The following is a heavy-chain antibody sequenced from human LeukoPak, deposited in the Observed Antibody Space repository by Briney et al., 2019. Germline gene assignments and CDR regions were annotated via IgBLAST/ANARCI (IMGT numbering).Heavy chain of an antibody. CDR1: GFTFSNYW. CDR2: IKEDGSEK. D-gene: IGHD2-2*01. V-gene: IGHV3-7*04. CDR3: ARGYCSPTTCAGGS. J-gene: IGHJ5*02. Sequence: AGGSLRLSCVASGFTFSNYWMNWVRQAPGKGLEWVANIKEDGSEKYYVDSVKGRFTISRDNAKNSLCLQMNSLRDEDTAVYYCARGYCSPTTCAGGSWGQGTLVTVSS.